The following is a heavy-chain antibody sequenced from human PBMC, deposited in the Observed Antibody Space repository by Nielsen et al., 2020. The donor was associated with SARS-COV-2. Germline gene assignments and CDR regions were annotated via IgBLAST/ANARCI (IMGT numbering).Heavy chain of an antibody. J-gene: IGHJ6*02. CDR2: ISGDGGST. V-gene: IGHV3-43*02. Sequence: GESLKISCAASGFTFDDYAMHWVRQAPGKGLEWVSLISGDGGSTYYADSVKGRFTISRDNSKNSLYLQMNSLRTEDTAFYYCAKGKYSSSWYWYYYGMDVWGQGTTVTVSS. CDR1: GFTFDDYA. D-gene: IGHD6-13*01. CDR3: AKGKYSSSWYWYYYGMDV.